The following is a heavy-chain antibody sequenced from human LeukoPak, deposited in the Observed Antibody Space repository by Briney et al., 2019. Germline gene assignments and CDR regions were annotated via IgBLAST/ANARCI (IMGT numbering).Heavy chain of an antibody. J-gene: IGHJ4*02. Sequence: PGGSLRLSCAASGFTFSSYWMSWVRQAPGKGLEWLANIKQDGSEKNYVDSVKGRFTISRDNAKSSLYLQMNSLRAEDTAVYYCARDSRGARTGYSNYWGQGTLVTVSS. CDR1: GFTFSSYW. D-gene: IGHD3/OR15-3a*01. CDR3: ARDSRGARTGYSNY. V-gene: IGHV3-7*04. CDR2: IKQDGSEK.